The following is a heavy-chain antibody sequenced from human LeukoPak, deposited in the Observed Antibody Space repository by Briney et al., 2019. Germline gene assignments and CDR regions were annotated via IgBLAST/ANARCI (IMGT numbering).Heavy chain of an antibody. J-gene: IGHJ4*02. CDR1: GFTFDDYA. CDR2: ISWNSGSI. Sequence: GRSLRLSCAASGFTFDDYAMHWVRQAPGKGLEWVSGISWNSGSIGYADSVKGRFTISRDNSKNTLYLQMNRLRAEDTAVYYCAKTGYCGGDCYFDYWGQGALVTVSS. V-gene: IGHV3-9*01. CDR3: AKTGYCGGDCYFDY. D-gene: IGHD2-21*02.